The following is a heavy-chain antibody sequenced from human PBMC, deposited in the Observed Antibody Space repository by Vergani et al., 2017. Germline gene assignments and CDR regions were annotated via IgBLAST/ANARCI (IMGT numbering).Heavy chain of an antibody. J-gene: IGHJ5*02. D-gene: IGHD3-22*01. CDR2: ISAYNGNT. V-gene: IGHV1-18*01. CDR1: GYTFTSYG. Sequence: QVQLVQSGAEVKKPGASVKVSCKASGYTFTSYGISWVRQAPGQGLEWMGWISAYNGNTNYAQKLQGRVTMTTDTSTSTAYMELRSLRSYDTAVYYCAGGDKGDSSGYYFYGWFDPWGQGTLVTVSS. CDR3: AGGDKGDSSGYYFYGWFDP.